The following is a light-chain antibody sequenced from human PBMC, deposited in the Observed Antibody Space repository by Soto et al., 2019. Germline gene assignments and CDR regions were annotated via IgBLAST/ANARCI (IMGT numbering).Light chain of an antibody. J-gene: IGKJ1*01. Sequence: IVLTQSQDPLSFSPRERATVSCSASQSVSSSYLAWYQQKPGQPPKLLIAWASSRESGIPDRFSGTGSGTDFTLTISGLQAGDLAVYYCQQYYAIPRPFGQVTKVDIK. V-gene: IGKV3-20*01. CDR3: QQYYAIPRP. CDR2: WAS. CDR1: QSVSSSY.